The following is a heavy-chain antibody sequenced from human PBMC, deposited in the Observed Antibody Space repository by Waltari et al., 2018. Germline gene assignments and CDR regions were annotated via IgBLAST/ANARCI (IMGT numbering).Heavy chain of an antibody. CDR3: ASSYCRGDCSDFYSYYMDV. CDR2: INPGGST. V-gene: IGHV4-39*01. CDR1: GASVSDPSYF. Sequence: QLQLQESGPRLVKPSETLSLTCTVSGASVSDPSYFWVWIRQSPGKGREWSGNINPGGSTFDTRSLKSRASISVDTSKGQFSLRLSSVTAADTAMYYCASSYCRGDCSDFYSYYMDVWGEGTTVTVS. J-gene: IGHJ6*03. D-gene: IGHD2-21*01.